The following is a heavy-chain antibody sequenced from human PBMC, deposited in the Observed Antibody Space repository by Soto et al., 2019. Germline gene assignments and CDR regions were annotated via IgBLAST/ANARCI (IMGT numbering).Heavy chain of an antibody. CDR3: AREAMIDHKIDY. Sequence: AASVKVSCKASGGTFSSYAISWVRQAPGQGLEWMGGIIPIFGTANYAQKFQGRVTITADKSTSTAYMELSSLRSEDTAVYYCAREAMIDHKIDYWGQGTLVTVSS. D-gene: IGHD3-22*01. V-gene: IGHV1-69*06. CDR2: IIPIFGTA. CDR1: GGTFSSYA. J-gene: IGHJ4*02.